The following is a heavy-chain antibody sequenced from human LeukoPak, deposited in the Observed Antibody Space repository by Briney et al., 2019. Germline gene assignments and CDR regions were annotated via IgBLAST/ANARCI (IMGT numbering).Heavy chain of an antibody. CDR1: GGSISSSSYY. D-gene: IGHD6-19*01. CDR3: ARGAAVAGTRASAFDI. CDR2: IYYSGST. J-gene: IGHJ3*02. Sequence: SETLSLTCTVSGGSISSSSYYWSWIRQHPGKGLEWIGYIYYSGSTYYNPSLKSRVTISVDTSKNQFSLKLSSVTAADTAVYYCARGAAVAGTRASAFDIWGQGTMVTVSS. V-gene: IGHV4-31*03.